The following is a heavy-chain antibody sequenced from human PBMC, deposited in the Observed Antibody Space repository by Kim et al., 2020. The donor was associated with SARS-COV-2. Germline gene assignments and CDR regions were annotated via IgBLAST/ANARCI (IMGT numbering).Heavy chain of an antibody. CDR3: ARAPGHSRSWYGSRNCFDP. CDR1: GGSFSGYY. D-gene: IGHD6-13*01. V-gene: IGHV4-34*01. J-gene: IGHJ5*02. Sequence: SETLSLTCAVYGGSFSGYYWSWIRQPPGKGLEWIGEINHSGSTNYNPSLKSRVTISVDTSKNQFSLKLSSVTAADTAVYYCARAPGHSRSWYGSRNCFDP. CDR2: INHSGST.